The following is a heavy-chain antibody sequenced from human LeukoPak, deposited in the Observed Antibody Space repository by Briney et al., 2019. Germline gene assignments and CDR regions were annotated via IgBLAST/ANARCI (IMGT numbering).Heavy chain of an antibody. Sequence: SETLSLTCTVSGGSISSSTYYWTWIRQPPGTGLEWIGYVDHTGSTNFSPSLNGRVSISRDTTKNLFSLRLRSVTAADTAVYFCARGRVSSSTWYSTYYYYFYMDVWGKGTTVTVSS. CDR1: GGSISSSTYY. CDR3: ARGRVSSSTWYSTYYYYFYMDV. D-gene: IGHD1-1*01. J-gene: IGHJ6*03. CDR2: VDHTGST. V-gene: IGHV4-61*03.